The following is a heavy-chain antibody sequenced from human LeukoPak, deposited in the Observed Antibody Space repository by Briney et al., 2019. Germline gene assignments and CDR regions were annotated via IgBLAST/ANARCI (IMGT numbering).Heavy chain of an antibody. CDR3: ARDLGSYYYYAMDV. CDR2: ISAYNGNT. V-gene: IGHV1-18*01. D-gene: IGHD3-10*01. Sequence: ASVKVSCKASGYTFTSYGITWVRQAPGQELEWMGWISAYNGNTKYAQKLQGRVTMTTDTSTSTAYMELRSLRSDDTAVYYCARDLGSYYYYAMDVWGQGTTVTVSS. CDR1: GYTFTSYG. J-gene: IGHJ6*02.